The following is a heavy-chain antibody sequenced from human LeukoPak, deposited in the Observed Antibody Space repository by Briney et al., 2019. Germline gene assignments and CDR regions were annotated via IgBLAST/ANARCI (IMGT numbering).Heavy chain of an antibody. J-gene: IGHJ3*02. V-gene: IGHV4-38-2*01. CDR1: GGSFSGYY. Sequence: SETLSLTCAVYGGSFSGYYWGWIRQPPGKGLEWIGSIYHSGSTYYNPSLKSRVTISVDTSKNQFSLKLSSVTAADTAVYYCARGGSGSYYPENDAFDIWGQGTMVTVSS. CDR3: ARGGSGSYYPENDAFDI. D-gene: IGHD1-26*01. CDR2: IYHSGST.